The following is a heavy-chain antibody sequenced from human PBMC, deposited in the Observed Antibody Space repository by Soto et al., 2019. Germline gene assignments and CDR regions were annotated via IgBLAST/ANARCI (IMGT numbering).Heavy chain of an antibody. CDR3: ARRPTARAS. Sequence: EAQMLESGGGSVQPGGSLRLSCAASGFTFSTYAVAWVRQSPGKGLEWVSSISASGGDTWYADSVKGRFTISRDNAKNTLYLQMNSLSAEDTAVYYCARRPTARASWGQGTLVTVSS. V-gene: IGHV3-23*01. CDR1: GFTFSTYA. CDR2: ISASGGDT. J-gene: IGHJ5*02. D-gene: IGHD1-1*01.